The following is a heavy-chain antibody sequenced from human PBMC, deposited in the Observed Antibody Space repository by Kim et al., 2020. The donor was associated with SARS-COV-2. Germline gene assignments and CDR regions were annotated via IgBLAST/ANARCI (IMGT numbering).Heavy chain of an antibody. Sequence: SQTLSLTCTVSGGSISSSSYYGGWIRQPPGKGLEWIGSIYYSGSTYYNPSLKSRVTISVDTSKNQFSLKLSSVTAADTAVYYCARHITIFGVVGAWFDPWGQGTLVTVSS. CDR1: GGSISSSSYY. CDR3: ARHITIFGVVGAWFDP. D-gene: IGHD3-3*01. CDR2: IYYSGST. V-gene: IGHV4-39*01. J-gene: IGHJ5*02.